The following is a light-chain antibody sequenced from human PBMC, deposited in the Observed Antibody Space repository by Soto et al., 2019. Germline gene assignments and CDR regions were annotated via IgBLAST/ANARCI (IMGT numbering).Light chain of an antibody. CDR2: EVS. CDR1: SSDVGGYNY. Sequence: QSVLTQPASVSGSPGQSITISCTGTSSDVGGYNYVSWYQQHPGKAPKLMIYEVSNRPSGVSNRFSGSKSGNTASLTISGLQAEDEADYYCSSYTSRSTVVFGGGAKHTVL. J-gene: IGLJ2*01. V-gene: IGLV2-14*01. CDR3: SSYTSRSTVV.